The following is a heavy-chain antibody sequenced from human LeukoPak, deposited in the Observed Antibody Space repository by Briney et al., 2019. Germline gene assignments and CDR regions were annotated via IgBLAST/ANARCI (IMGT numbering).Heavy chain of an antibody. J-gene: IGHJ5*02. CDR3: AKATMVLGWFDP. V-gene: IGHV3-23*01. Sequence: GGSLRLSCAASGFIFSNYGMSWVRQAPGKGLEWVSAISGSGGSTYYADPVKGRFTISRDNSKNTLYLQLSSLRAEDTALYYCAKATMVLGWFDPWGQGTLVTVSS. CDR2: ISGSGGST. CDR1: GFIFSNYG. D-gene: IGHD4-23*01.